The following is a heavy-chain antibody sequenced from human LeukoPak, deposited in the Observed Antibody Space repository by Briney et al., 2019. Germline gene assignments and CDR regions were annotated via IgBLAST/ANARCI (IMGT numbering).Heavy chain of an antibody. CDR2: IYYHGDT. J-gene: IGHJ4*02. V-gene: IGHV4-39*07. D-gene: IGHD4-17*01. CDR1: DDSLTSSSYF. Sequence: SETLSLTCTVSDDSLTSSSYFWGWIRQPPGKGLEWIGSIYYHGDTFYSPSLKSRVTISVDTSKNHLSLHLSSVTAADTAVFYCARARYGDSFDYWGQGTLVTVSS. CDR3: ARARYGDSFDY.